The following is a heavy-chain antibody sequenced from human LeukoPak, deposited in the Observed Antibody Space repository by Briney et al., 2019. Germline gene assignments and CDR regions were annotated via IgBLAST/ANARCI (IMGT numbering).Heavy chain of an antibody. CDR3: ARARGRTVDY. D-gene: IGHD1-26*01. J-gene: IGHJ4*02. CDR1: GGSISSSSYY. Sequence: SETLSLTCTVSGGSISSSSYYWGWIRQPPGTGLEWIGSIYYSGSTYYNPSLKSRVTISVDTSKNQFSLKLSSVTAADTAVYYCARARGRTVDYWGQGTLVTVSS. CDR2: IYYSGST. V-gene: IGHV4-39*01.